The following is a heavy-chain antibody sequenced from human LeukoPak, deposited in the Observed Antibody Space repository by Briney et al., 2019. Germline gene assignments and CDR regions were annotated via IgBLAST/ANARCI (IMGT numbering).Heavy chain of an antibody. V-gene: IGHV3-43*02. CDR1: GFTFDNYG. Sequence: PGGSLRLSCAASGFTFDNYGMHWVRQATGKGLEWVSHISANGGNSYFIDSVKGRFTIYRDNSKNALYLQMDSLATEDTAFYYCAKARGVRAIGPFEYWGQGTLVTVSS. J-gene: IGHJ4*02. CDR3: AKARGVRAIGPFEY. D-gene: IGHD3-10*01. CDR2: ISANGGNS.